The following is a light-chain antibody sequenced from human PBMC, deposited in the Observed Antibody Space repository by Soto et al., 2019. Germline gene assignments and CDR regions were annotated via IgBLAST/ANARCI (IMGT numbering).Light chain of an antibody. J-gene: IGKJ4*01. CDR3: QQYNNWPPLT. V-gene: IGKV3-15*01. Sequence: EIVMTQSPATLSVSPGERATLSCRASQSVSSNLAWYQQKPGQAPRLLIYGASTRATGIPARFSGSGSDTEFTLTISSLQSEDVAVYYCQQYNNWPPLTFGEGTKVEIK. CDR2: GAS. CDR1: QSVSSN.